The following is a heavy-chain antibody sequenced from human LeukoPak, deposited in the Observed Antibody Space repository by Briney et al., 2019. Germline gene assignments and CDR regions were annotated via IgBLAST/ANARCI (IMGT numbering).Heavy chain of an antibody. D-gene: IGHD2-2*01. CDR3: ARDGYQLPWGLLNAFDI. CDR2: IYHSGST. Sequence: SQTLSLTCTVSGGSISSGGYYWSWIRQPPGKGLEWIGYIYHSGSTYYNPSLKSRVTISVDRSKNQFSLKLSSVTAADTAVYYCARDGYQLPWGLLNAFDIWGQGTMVTVSS. V-gene: IGHV4-30-2*01. CDR1: GGSISSGGYY. J-gene: IGHJ3*02.